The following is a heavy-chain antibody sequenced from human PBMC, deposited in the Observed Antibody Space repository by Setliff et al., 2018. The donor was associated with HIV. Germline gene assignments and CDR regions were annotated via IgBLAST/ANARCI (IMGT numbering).Heavy chain of an antibody. CDR1: GGSISSSSYY. V-gene: IGHV4-39*01. D-gene: IGHD2-8*01. CDR3: ARHQYCTNGVYYTAGIDY. J-gene: IGHJ4*02. CDR2: IYYNGNT. Sequence: SETLSLTCTVSGGSISSSSYYWGWIRQPPGKGLEWIGSIYYNGNTYYNPSLKSRVTISVDTSKNQFSLKLSSVTAADTAVYYCARHQYCTNGVYYTAGIDYWGQGTLVTVSS.